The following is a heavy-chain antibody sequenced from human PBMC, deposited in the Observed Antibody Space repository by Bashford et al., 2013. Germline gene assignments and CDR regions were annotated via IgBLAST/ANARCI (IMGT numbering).Heavy chain of an antibody. CDR1: EALQQLC. CDR3: ARDGGSGSYWPVRLDYFDY. J-gene: IGHJ4*02. Sequence: SVKVSCKALEALQQLCYQAGCDRPLDKGLSGWEGVIPIFGTANYAQKFQGRVTITADESTSTAYMELSSLRSEDTAVYYCARDGGSGSYWPVRLDYFDYWGQGTLVTVSS. V-gene: IGHV1-69*13. D-gene: IGHD1-26*01. CDR2: VIPIFGTA.